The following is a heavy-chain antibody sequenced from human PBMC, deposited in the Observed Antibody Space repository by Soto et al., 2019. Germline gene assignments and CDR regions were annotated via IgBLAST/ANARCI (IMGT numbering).Heavy chain of an antibody. Sequence: ASVKVSCKASGYTFTSYYMHWVRQAPGQGLEWMGIINPSGGSTSYAQKFQGRVTMTRDTSTSTVYMELSSLRSEDTAVYYCARDRGFGVVTHYFDYWGQGTLVTSPQ. CDR2: INPSGGST. V-gene: IGHV1-46*01. CDR1: GYTFTSYY. D-gene: IGHD3-3*01. CDR3: ARDRGFGVVTHYFDY. J-gene: IGHJ4*02.